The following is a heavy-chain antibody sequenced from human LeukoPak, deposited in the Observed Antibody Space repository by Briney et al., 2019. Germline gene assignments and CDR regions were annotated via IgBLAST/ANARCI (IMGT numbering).Heavy chain of an antibody. J-gene: IGHJ4*02. CDR1: GITFSSYS. V-gene: IGHV3-48*01. CDR2: ISSSGSTK. CDR3: ARGGLSSMGY. D-gene: IGHD2/OR15-2a*01. Sequence: GGSLRLSCGASGITFSSYSMNWVRQAPGKGLEWVSYISSSGSTKYYADSVKGRFTISRDNARNSLCLQMNSLRAEDTAVYFCARGGLSSMGYWGQGPLVTVSS.